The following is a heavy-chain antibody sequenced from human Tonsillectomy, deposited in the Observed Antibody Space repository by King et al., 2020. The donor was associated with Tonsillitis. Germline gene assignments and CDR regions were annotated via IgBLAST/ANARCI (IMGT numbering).Heavy chain of an antibody. J-gene: IGHJ6*02. CDR3: ARYNLDYDILTGLDYYYGMDV. V-gene: IGHV3-33*01. D-gene: IGHD3-9*01. CDR2: IWYDASNK. CDR1: GFTFSIYG. Sequence: VQLVESGGGVVQPGRSLRLSCSASGFTFSIYGMHWVRRAPGKGLEWVAVIWYDASNKYYADSVKGRFTISRDNSKNTLYLHMNSLRAEDTAVYYCARYNLDYDILTGLDYYYGMDVWGQGTTVTVSS.